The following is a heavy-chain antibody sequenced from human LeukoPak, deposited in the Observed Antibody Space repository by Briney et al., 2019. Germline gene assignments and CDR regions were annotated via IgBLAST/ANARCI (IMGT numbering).Heavy chain of an antibody. Sequence: PSETLSLTCTVSDGSISYFYWSWIRQPPGKGLEWIGSIYYSGSTYYNPSLKSRVTISVDTSKNQFSLRLSSVTAADTAVYYCARPYLRGTVVNNWFDPWGQGTLVTVSS. V-gene: IGHV4-59*05. CDR3: ARPYLRGTVVNNWFDP. D-gene: IGHD4-23*01. CDR1: DGSISYFY. CDR2: IYYSGST. J-gene: IGHJ5*02.